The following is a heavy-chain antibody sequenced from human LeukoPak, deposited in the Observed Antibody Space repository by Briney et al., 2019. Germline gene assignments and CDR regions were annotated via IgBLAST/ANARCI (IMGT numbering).Heavy chain of an antibody. J-gene: IGHJ4*02. CDR3: ARELHSSGYPYFDY. D-gene: IGHD3-22*01. CDR2: ITNDGTRT. CDR1: GFAFNNYW. V-gene: IGHV3-74*01. Sequence: TGGSLRLSCAASGFAFNNYWIHWVRQAPGKGLVWVSHITNDGTRTYYEDSVKGRFTISRDNAKKLLDLQMNSLRAEDTAVYYCARELHSSGYPYFDYWGQGTLVTVSS.